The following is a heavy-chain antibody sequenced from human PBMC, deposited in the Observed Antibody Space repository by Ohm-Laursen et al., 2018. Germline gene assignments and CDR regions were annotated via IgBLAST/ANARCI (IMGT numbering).Heavy chain of an antibody. J-gene: IGHJ4*02. Sequence: SLRLSCTASGFTFSTYSMNWVRQAPGKGLEWASSISSSSSYIYYADSVKGRFTISRDNSKNTLYLQMNSLRAEDTAVYYCAKEPGRVPGYWGQGTLVTVSS. CDR3: AKEPGRVPGY. V-gene: IGHV3-21*04. CDR1: GFTFSTYS. CDR2: ISSSSSYI.